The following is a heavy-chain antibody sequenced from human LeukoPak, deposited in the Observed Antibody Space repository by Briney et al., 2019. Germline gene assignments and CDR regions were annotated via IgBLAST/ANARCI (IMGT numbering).Heavy chain of an antibody. CDR3: ARDPSGTYAFDI. Sequence: GRSLRLSCAASGFTFSSCGMHWVRQAPGKGLEWVAVIWYDGSNKYYADSVKGRCTISRDNSKNTLYLQMNSLRAEDTAVYYCARDPSGTYAFDIWGQGTMVTVSS. CDR2: IWYDGSNK. V-gene: IGHV3-33*01. J-gene: IGHJ3*02. CDR1: GFTFSSCG.